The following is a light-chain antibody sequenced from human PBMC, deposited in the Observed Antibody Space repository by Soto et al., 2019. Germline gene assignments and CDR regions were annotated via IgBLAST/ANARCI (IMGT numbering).Light chain of an antibody. CDR1: QTISTW. CDR2: KAS. V-gene: IGKV1-5*03. CDR3: RQYNTFPLT. Sequence: DIQMTQSPSTLSASVGYRFTISCRASQTISTWLAWYQQKPGKAPNILMYKASSLESGVPSRFSGSGSGTEFTLTISSLQPDDFETYYCRQYNTFPLTFGGGTKVDIK. J-gene: IGKJ4*01.